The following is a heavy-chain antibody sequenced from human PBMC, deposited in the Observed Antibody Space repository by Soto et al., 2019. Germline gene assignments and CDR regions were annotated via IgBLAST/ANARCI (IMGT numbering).Heavy chain of an antibody. Sequence: QVQLQESGPGLVKPSQTLSLTCTVSGGSISSGGYYWSWIRQHPGKGLEWIAYIYYSGSTYYNPSLKSRVTISVDTSKNQFSLKLSSVTAADTAVYYCARGGIAAAAPPDYWGQGTLVTVSS. CDR3: ARGGIAAAAPPDY. CDR2: IYYSGST. J-gene: IGHJ4*02. V-gene: IGHV4-31*03. D-gene: IGHD6-13*01. CDR1: GGSISSGGYY.